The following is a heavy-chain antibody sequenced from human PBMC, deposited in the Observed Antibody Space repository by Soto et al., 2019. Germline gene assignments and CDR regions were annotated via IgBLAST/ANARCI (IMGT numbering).Heavy chain of an antibody. CDR2: IYYSGST. Sequence: SETLSLTCTVSGGSISSGGYCWSWIRQHPGKGLEWIGYIYYSGSTYYNPSLKSRVTISVDTSKNQFSLKLSSVTAADTAVYYCARDLTNILDYWGQGTLVTVSS. D-gene: IGHD2-8*01. J-gene: IGHJ4*02. CDR1: GGSISSGGYC. V-gene: IGHV4-31*03. CDR3: ARDLTNILDY.